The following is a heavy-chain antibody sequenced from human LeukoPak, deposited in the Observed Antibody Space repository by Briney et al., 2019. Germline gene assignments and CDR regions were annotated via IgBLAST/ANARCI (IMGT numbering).Heavy chain of an antibody. Sequence: GGSLRLSCAASGFSISSNHMSWVRQAPGKGLEWISLIFTDETTNYADSVKGRFTISRDISKNTLYLQMNSLRAEDTAMYYCTRDPPYPDFWSDFWGQGTLVTVSS. CDR1: GFSISSNH. CDR2: IFTDETT. D-gene: IGHD3-3*01. V-gene: IGHV3-53*01. J-gene: IGHJ4*02. CDR3: TRDPPYPDFWSDF.